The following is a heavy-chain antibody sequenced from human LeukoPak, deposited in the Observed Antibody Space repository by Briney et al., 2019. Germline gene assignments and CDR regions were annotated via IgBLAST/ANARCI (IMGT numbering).Heavy chain of an antibody. J-gene: IGHJ4*02. V-gene: IGHV3-23*01. CDR2: ISGSGGDT. D-gene: IGHD6-19*01. Sequence: PGGSLRLSCAASGFTFRSYAIYWVRQAPGEGLEWVSGISGSGGDTYFADSVKGRFTISRDNSKNTVFLQMDSLRAEDTAVYYCAKTTAGYSSGRSPGWPIDYWGQGTLVTVSS. CDR3: AKTTAGYSSGRSPGWPIDY. CDR1: GFTFRSYA.